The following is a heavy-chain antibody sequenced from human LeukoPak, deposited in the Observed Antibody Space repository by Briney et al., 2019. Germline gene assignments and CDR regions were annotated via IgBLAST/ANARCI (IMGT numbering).Heavy chain of an antibody. Sequence: VASVKVSCKASGYTFSSYYMHWVRQAPGRGLEWMGIINPSGGGTSYAQKFQGRVTMTGDTSTSTVYMDLSSLRSEDTAMYYCARGYYDTRGSAFDIWGQGTMVTVSS. CDR3: ARGYYDTRGSAFDI. D-gene: IGHD3-22*01. V-gene: IGHV1-46*01. CDR1: GYTFSSYY. CDR2: INPSGGGT. J-gene: IGHJ3*02.